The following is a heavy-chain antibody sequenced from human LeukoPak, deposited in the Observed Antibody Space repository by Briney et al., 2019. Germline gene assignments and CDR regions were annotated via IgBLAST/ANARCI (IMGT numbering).Heavy chain of an antibody. V-gene: IGHV3-23*01. CDR3: ARASLGTMVRGVIRYYYMDV. CDR1: GFTFSSYS. Sequence: GGSLRLSCAASGFTFSSYSMNWVRQAPGKGLEWVSAISGSDGSTYYAETVKGRFTISRDNSKNTLYFQMNSLRAEDTAVYYCARASLGTMVRGVIRYYYMDVWGKGTAVTISS. CDR2: ISGSDGST. D-gene: IGHD3-10*01. J-gene: IGHJ6*03.